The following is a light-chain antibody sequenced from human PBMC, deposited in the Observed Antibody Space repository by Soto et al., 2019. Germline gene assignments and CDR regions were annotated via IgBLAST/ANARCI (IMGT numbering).Light chain of an antibody. J-gene: IGLJ3*02. CDR1: SDINVGTSR. CDR3: MIWHSSAWV. Sequence: QSVLTQPSSLSASPGASASLTCTLRSDINVGTSRIYWYQQKPGSPPQYLLRYKSDSDKQQGSGVPSRFSGSKDASANAGILLISGLQSEDEADYYCMIWHSSAWVFGGGTKLTVL. CDR2: YKSDSDK. V-gene: IGLV5-45*03.